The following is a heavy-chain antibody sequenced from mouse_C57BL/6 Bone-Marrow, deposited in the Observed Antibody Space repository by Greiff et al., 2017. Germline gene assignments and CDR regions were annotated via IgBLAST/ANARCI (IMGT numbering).Heavy chain of an antibody. CDR2: IRNKANGYTT. Sequence: EVLLVESGGGLVQPGGSLSLSCAASGFTFTDFYMSWVRQPPGTALAWLGFIRNKANGYTTEYSASVQGRFTISRDNSQSILYLQMNALRAEDSATYYCARFPRVGYPHDYAMDYWGQGTSVTVSS. CDR3: ARFPRVGYPHDYAMDY. V-gene: IGHV7-3*01. J-gene: IGHJ4*01. D-gene: IGHD2-2*01. CDR1: GFTFTDFY.